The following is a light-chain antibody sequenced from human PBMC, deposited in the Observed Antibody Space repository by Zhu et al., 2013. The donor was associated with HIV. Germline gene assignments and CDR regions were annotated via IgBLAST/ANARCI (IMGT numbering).Light chain of an antibody. CDR1: QSISSW. Sequence: DIQMTQSPSTLSASVGDRVTITCRASQSISSWLAWYQQKPGKAPKVLIYKASTLESGVPSRFSGSGSGTAFTLTISSLQPDDFATYYCQQYNSYPRTFGQGPRW. CDR2: KAS. J-gene: IGKJ1*01. CDR3: QQYNSYPRT. V-gene: IGKV1-5*03.